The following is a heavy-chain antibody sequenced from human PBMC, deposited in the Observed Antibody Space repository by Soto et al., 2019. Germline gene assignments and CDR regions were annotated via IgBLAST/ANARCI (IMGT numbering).Heavy chain of an antibody. D-gene: IGHD6-19*01. CDR2: TYYRSKWDI. V-gene: IGHV6-1*01. CDR1: GDSVSSNSAA. J-gene: IGHJ4*02. Sequence: QVQLQQSGPRLVKPSQTLSLTCAISGDSVSSNSAAWNWVRQSPSRGLEWLGRTYYRSKWDIDYAVAVKSRIAISPDQSNNRLSGQLNGVIPEETAIYYCAGVYTGGCHDYWGEGTLVTVSS. CDR3: AGVYTGGCHDY.